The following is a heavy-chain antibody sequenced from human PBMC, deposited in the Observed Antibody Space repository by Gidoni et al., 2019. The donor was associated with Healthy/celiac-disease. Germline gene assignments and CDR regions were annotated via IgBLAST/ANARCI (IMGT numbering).Heavy chain of an antibody. D-gene: IGHD3-22*01. V-gene: IGHV3-33*01. Sequence: QVQLVESGGGVVQPGRSLRLSCAASGFTFSSYGMHWVRQAPGKGLEWVAVIWYDGSNKYYADSVKGRFTISRDNSKNTLYLQMNSLRAEDTAVYYCARDSTMIVVVGDAFDIWGQGTMVTVSS. CDR3: ARDSTMIVVVGDAFDI. CDR1: GFTFSSYG. CDR2: IWYDGSNK. J-gene: IGHJ3*02.